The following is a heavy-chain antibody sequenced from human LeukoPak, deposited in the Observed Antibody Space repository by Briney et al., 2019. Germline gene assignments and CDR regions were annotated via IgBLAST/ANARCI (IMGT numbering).Heavy chain of an antibody. CDR1: GGSNSSGSYY. D-gene: IGHD2-15*01. Sequence: SETLSLTCTVSGGSNSSGSYYWSWIRQPAGKGLEWIGRIYTSGSTNYNPSLKSRVTISVDTSKNQFSLKLSSVTAADTAVYYCARGSEILDYWGQGTLVTVSS. CDR3: ARGSEILDY. V-gene: IGHV4-61*02. J-gene: IGHJ4*02. CDR2: IYTSGST.